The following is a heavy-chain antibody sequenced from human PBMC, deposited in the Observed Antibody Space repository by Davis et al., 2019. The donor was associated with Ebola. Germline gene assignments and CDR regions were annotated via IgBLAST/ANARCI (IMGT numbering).Heavy chain of an antibody. J-gene: IGHJ4*02. CDR2: INHSGST. CDR3: ARVRGYSGYGRFDY. D-gene: IGHD5-12*01. V-gene: IGHV4-4*02. Sequence: SETLSLTCAVSGGSISSSNWWSWVRQPPGKGLEWIGEINHSGSTNYNPSLKSRVTISVDTSKNQFSLKLSSVTAADTAVYYCARVRGYSGYGRFDYWGQGTLVTVSS. CDR1: GGSISSSNW.